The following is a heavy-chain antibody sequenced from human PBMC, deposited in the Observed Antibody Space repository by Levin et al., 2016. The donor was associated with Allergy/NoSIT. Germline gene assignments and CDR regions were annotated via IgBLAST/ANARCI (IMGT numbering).Heavy chain of an antibody. CDR1: GGSISSGGYY. Sequence: GSLRLSCAVSGGSISSGGYYWSWIRQPPGKGLEWIGSIYYSGSTYYNPSLKSRVTISVDTSKNQFSLKLSSVTAADTAVYYCARQPYGSSWEHYYYYGMDVWGQGTTVTVSS. D-gene: IGHD6-13*01. J-gene: IGHJ6*02. CDR3: ARQPYGSSWEHYYYYGMDV. CDR2: IYYSGST. V-gene: IGHV4-39*01.